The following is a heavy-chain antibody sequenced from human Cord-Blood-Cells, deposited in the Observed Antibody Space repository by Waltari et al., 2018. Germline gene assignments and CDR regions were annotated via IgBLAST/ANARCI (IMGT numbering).Heavy chain of an antibody. Sequence: QVQLQQRGAGLLKPSDTLSLTCAVYGGSFCGYYWSWIRQPPGKGREWIGEINHSGSTNYNPTLKSRVTISVGTSKNQFSLKLSSLTAADTSVYYCARGRRTTMVRGGNWFDPWDQGTLVTVSS. J-gene: IGHJ5*02. V-gene: IGHV4-34*01. CDR3: ARGRRTTMVRGGNWFDP. CDR1: GGSFCGYY. CDR2: INHSGST. D-gene: IGHD4-17*01.